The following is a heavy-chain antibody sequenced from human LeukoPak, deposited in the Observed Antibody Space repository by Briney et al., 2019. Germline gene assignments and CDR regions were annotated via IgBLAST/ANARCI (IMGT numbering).Heavy chain of an antibody. J-gene: IGHJ2*01. Sequence: SETLSLTCTVSGGSISSYYWSWIRQPAGKGLEWLGYIHYSGYTNYNPSLKSRVTISVDTSKNQFSLNLSSVTAADTAVYYCARHWGSDWYFDLWGRGTLVTVSS. CDR3: ARHWGSDWYFDL. V-gene: IGHV4-59*01. CDR1: GGSISSYY. CDR2: IHYSGYT. D-gene: IGHD7-27*01.